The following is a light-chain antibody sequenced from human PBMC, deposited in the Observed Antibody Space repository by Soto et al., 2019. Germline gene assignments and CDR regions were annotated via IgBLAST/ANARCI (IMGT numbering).Light chain of an antibody. CDR2: DAS. Sequence: EIVLTQSPGTRSLSPGERATLSCRASQSGNSRYLAWYQQKPGQAPRVLIYDASTRATGIPDRFSGSGSGTEFTLTISRLEPEDFAVYYCQQYDDSARYTFGQGTKLEIK. V-gene: IGKV3-20*01. J-gene: IGKJ2*01. CDR3: QQYDDSARYT. CDR1: QSGNSRY.